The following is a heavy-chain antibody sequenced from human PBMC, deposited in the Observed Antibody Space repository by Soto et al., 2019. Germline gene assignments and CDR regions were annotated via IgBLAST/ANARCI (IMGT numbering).Heavy chain of an antibody. J-gene: IGHJ3*02. Sequence: SETLSLTCTVSGGSISSSSYYWGWIRQPPGKGLEWIGSIYYSGSTYYNPSLKSRVTISVDTSKNQFSLKLSSVTAADTAVYYCAGQGEGDAFDIWGQGTMVTVSS. CDR2: IYYSGST. D-gene: IGHD3-10*01. CDR1: GGSISSSSYY. CDR3: AGQGEGDAFDI. V-gene: IGHV4-39*01.